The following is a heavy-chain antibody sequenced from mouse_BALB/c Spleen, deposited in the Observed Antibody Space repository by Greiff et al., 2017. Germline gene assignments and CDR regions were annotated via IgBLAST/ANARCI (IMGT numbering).Heavy chain of an antibody. V-gene: IGHV5-6-3*01. CDR3: ARDYYGSFAY. CDR1: GFTFSSYG. CDR2: INSNGGST. Sequence: EVNLVESGGGLVQPGGSLKLSCAASGFTFSSYGMSWVRQTPDKRLELVATINSNGGSTYYPDSVKGRFTISRDNAKNTLYLQMSSLKSEDTAMYYCARDYYGSFAYWGQGTLVTVSA. J-gene: IGHJ3*01. D-gene: IGHD1-1*01.